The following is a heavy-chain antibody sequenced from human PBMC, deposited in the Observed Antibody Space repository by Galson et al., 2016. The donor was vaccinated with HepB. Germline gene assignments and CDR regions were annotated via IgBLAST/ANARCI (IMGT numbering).Heavy chain of an antibody. CDR3: ARAKGDIVIVIEDSAFDI. V-gene: IGHV4-34*01. D-gene: IGHD3-16*02. J-gene: IGHJ3*02. CDR2: INPGGSA. Sequence: ETLSLNCAVYGGSFSSNYWNWIRQSPGKGLEWIGEINPGGSASYNPSLKSRVTISADTSKNQLSLSLTSVTAADTSVYYCARAKGDIVIVIEDSAFDIWGQGTVVTVSS. CDR1: GGSFSSNY.